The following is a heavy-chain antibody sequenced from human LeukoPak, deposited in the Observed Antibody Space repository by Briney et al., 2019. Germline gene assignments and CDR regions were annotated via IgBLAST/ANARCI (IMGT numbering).Heavy chain of an antibody. Sequence: GGSLRLSCAASVFTFDDYAMHCVRQAPGKGLEGVSCMSWNSGSIGYADSVKARFTISRDNAKNSLYLQMNRLRDEDTALYSCAKGGYYDSSGYYSFDYWGQGTLVTVSS. J-gene: IGHJ4*02. D-gene: IGHD3-22*01. CDR1: VFTFDDYA. V-gene: IGHV3-9*01. CDR3: AKGGYYDSSGYYSFDY. CDR2: MSWNSGSI.